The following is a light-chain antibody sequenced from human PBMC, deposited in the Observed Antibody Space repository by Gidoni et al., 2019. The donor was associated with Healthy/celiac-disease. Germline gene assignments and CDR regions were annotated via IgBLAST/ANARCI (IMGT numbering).Light chain of an antibody. V-gene: IGKV3-15*01. Sequence: EIVMTQSPATLSVSPGERATLSCRANQSVSSNLAWYQQKPGQAPRLLIYGASTRATGNPARFSGSGSGTEFTLTISSLQSEDFAVYYCQQYNNWRTFGQGTKVEIK. CDR2: GAS. J-gene: IGKJ1*01. CDR3: QQYNNWRT. CDR1: QSVSSN.